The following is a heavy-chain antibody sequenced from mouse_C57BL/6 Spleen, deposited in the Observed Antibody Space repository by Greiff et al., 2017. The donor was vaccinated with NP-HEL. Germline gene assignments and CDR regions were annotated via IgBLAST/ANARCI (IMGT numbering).Heavy chain of an antibody. CDR1: GYTFTSYW. Sequence: QVHVKQSGTELVKPGASVKLSCKASGYTFTSYWMHWVKQRPGQGLEWIGNINPSNGGTNYNEKFKSKATLTVDKSSSTAYMQLSSLTSEDSAVYYCAEGAGYYFDYWGQGTTLTVSS. CDR2: INPSNGGT. V-gene: IGHV1-53*01. D-gene: IGHD4-1*01. CDR3: AEGAGYYFDY. J-gene: IGHJ2*01.